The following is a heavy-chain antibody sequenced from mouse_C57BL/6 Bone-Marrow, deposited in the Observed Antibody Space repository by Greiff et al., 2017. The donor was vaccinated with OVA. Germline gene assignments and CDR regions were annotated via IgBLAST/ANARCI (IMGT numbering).Heavy chain of an antibody. Sequence: QVQLQQPGAELVRPGSSVKLSCKASGYTFTSYWMHWVKQRPIQGLEWIGNIDPSDSETHYNQKFKDKATLTVDKYSSTAYMQLSSLTSEDSAVYYCARLRDDGSYAMDYWGQGTSVTVSS. CDR3: ARLRDDGSYAMDY. CDR2: IDPSDSET. D-gene: IGHD2-3*01. CDR1: GYTFTSYW. V-gene: IGHV1-52*01. J-gene: IGHJ4*01.